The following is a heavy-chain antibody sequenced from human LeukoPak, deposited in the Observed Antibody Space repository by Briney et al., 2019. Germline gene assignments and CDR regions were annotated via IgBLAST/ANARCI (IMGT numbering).Heavy chain of an antibody. CDR1: GFTVSSNS. V-gene: IGHV3-66*03. Sequence: PGGSLRLSCTVSGFTVSSNSMSWVRQAPGKGLEWVSFIYSDNTHYSDSVKGRFTISRDNSKNTLYLQMNSLRAEDTAVYYCAKNFKLGNYALWGPKDALDIWAKGKMSTVSP. D-gene: IGHD4-11*01. CDR3: AKNFKLGNYALWGPKDALDI. CDR2: IYSDNT. J-gene: IGHJ3*02.